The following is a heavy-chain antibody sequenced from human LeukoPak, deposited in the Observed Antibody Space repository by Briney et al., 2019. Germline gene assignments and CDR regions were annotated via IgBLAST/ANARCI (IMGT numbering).Heavy chain of an antibody. CDR3: VSCRESSSSCSLDY. V-gene: IGHV3-48*03. CDR2: ISSSGSTI. CDR1: GFTFSSYE. Sequence: PGGSLRLSCAASGFTFSSYEMNWVRQAPGKGLEWVSYISSSGSTIYYADSVKGRFTISRDNAKNSLYLEMNTLRVEDTAVYYCVSCRESSSSCSLDYWGQGTLVFVSS. J-gene: IGHJ4*02. D-gene: IGHD2-2*01.